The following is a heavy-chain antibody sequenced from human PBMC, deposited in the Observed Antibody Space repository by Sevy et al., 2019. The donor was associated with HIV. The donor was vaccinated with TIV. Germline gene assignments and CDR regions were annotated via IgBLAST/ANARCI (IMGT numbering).Heavy chain of an antibody. Sequence: ASVKVPCKASGYIFTDYYIHWVRQAPGQGLEWMAWINSDSGVTNYAQRFQGEVTVTRDTSLSTAYVELSRLKSNDTAIYYCARLTTQPTSDLYGMDVWGQGTRVTVSS. V-gene: IGHV1-2*02. CDR1: GYIFTDYY. J-gene: IGHJ6*02. D-gene: IGHD4-4*01. CDR2: INSDSGVT. CDR3: ARLTTQPTSDLYGMDV.